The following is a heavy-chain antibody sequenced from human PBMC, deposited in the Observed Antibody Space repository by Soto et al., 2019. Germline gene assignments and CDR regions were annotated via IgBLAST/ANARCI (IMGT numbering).Heavy chain of an antibody. J-gene: IGHJ3*02. V-gene: IGHV3-30*18. CDR2: ISYDGSNK. CDR3: AKELERIYDAFDI. D-gene: IGHD1-1*01. Sequence: QVQLVESGGGVVQPGRSLRLSCAASGFTFSSYGMHWVRQAPGKGLEWVAVISYDGSNKYYADSVKGRFTISRDNSKNTLYLQMNSLRAEDTAVYYCAKELERIYDAFDIWGQGTMVTVSS. CDR1: GFTFSSYG.